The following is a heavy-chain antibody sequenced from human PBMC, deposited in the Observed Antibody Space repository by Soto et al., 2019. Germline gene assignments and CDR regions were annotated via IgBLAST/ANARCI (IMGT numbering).Heavy chain of an antibody. V-gene: IGHV3-7*03. CDR1: GFTFSTHW. D-gene: IGHD4-4*01. CDR3: ARWGGHDYNY. Sequence: PGRSLRPSCVGSGFTFSTHWMTWARQAPRKGLEWVANINPDGDVGTYVDSVRGRFPTSRDTAKNSLYPQMNSLRADNTAGYFCARWGGHDYNYWGQGIMVTVSS. J-gene: IGHJ4*02. CDR2: INPDGDVG.